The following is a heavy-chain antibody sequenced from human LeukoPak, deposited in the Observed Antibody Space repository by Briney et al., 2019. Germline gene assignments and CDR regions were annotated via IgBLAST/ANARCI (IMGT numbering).Heavy chain of an antibody. V-gene: IGHV1-69*13. CDR1: GYTFTSYD. Sequence: SVKVSCKASGYTFTSYDISWVRQAPGQGLEWMGGIIPIFGTANYAQKFQGRVTITADESTSTAYMELSSLRSEDTAVYYCARHHDYGDRPDAFDIWGQGTMVTVSS. CDR3: ARHHDYGDRPDAFDI. J-gene: IGHJ3*02. CDR2: IIPIFGTA. D-gene: IGHD4/OR15-4a*01.